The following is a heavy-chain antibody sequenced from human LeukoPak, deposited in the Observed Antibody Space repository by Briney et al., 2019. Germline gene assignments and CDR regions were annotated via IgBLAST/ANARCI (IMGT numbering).Heavy chain of an antibody. Sequence: PGGSLRLSCAASGFTFSSYSMNWVRQAPGKGLKWVSSISSSSSSYIYYADSVKGRFTISRDNAKNSLYLQMNSLRAEDTAAYYCARDVRFLEWLLTPIDYWGQGTLVTVSS. CDR2: ISSSSSSYI. V-gene: IGHV3-21*01. CDR1: GFTFSSYS. CDR3: ARDVRFLEWLLTPIDY. J-gene: IGHJ4*02. D-gene: IGHD3-3*01.